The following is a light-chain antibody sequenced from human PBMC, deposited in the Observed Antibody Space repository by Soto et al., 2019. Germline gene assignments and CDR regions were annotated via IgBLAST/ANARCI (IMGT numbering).Light chain of an antibody. CDR2: KAS. J-gene: IGKJ1*01. Sequence: DIQMAHRPSSLSACVGERVIISCRATHNINTYLNWYQQKAGKAPKLLIYKASSLESGVPSRFSGSGSGTEFTLAISSLQTDDIATYYCQQYDNYSPAWTLGTGNKVDIK. CDR3: QQYDNYSPAWT. CDR1: HNINTY. V-gene: IGKV1-5*03.